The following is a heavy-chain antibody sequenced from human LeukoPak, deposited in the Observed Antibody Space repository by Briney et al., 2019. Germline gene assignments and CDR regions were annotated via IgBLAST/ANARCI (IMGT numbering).Heavy chain of an antibody. V-gene: IGHV1-8*01. Sequence: GASVKVSCKASGYTFTSYDINWVRQATGQGLEWMGWMNPNSGNTGYAQKFQGRVTMTRNTSISTAYMELSSLRSEDTAVYYCARSAGLCYYGSGSYYDWDYWGQGTLVTVSS. J-gene: IGHJ4*02. CDR3: ARSAGLCYYGSGSYYDWDY. CDR2: MNPNSGNT. CDR1: GYTFTSYD. D-gene: IGHD3-10*01.